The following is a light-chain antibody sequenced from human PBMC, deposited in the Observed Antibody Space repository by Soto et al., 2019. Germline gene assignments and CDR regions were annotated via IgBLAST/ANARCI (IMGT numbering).Light chain of an antibody. CDR1: QSINSF. CDR2: GAS. Sequence: EIVLTQSPGTLSLSAGEGATLSCRASQSINSFLAWYQQRRGQAPRLLIHGASDRATGIPDRFSGSGSGPDFTLTISRLQPEDFAVYYCQQYGGSPRTFGQGTKVEVK. V-gene: IGKV3-20*01. CDR3: QQYGGSPRT. J-gene: IGKJ1*01.